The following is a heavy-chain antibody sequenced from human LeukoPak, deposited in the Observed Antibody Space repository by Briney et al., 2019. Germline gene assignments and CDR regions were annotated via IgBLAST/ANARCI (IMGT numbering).Heavy chain of an antibody. CDR2: INHSGST. CDR3: ASNRRSSTSKRYYYYYMDV. V-gene: IGHV4-34*01. Sequence: PSETLSLTCAVYGGSFSGYYWSWIRQPPGKGLEWIGEINHSGSTNYNPSLKSRVTISVDTSKNQFSLKLSSVTAADTAVYYCASNRRSSTSKRYYYYYMDVWGKGTTVTISS. CDR1: GGSFSGYY. J-gene: IGHJ6*03. D-gene: IGHD2-2*01.